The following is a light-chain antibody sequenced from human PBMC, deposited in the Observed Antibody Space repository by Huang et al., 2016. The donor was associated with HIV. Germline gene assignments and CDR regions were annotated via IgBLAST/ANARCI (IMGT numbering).Light chain of an antibody. CDR2: DAS. J-gene: IGKJ2*01. Sequence: EIVLTQSPATLSSSPGETATLSCTASQSVSRYLAWYQQKPGHPPPLLIYDASNRATGTPDRVSGSGSGTDFTLTVSSLEPEDFAIYYCQHRGNWPYTFGQGTKLEIK. CDR3: QHRGNWPYT. CDR1: QSVSRY. V-gene: IGKV3-11*01.